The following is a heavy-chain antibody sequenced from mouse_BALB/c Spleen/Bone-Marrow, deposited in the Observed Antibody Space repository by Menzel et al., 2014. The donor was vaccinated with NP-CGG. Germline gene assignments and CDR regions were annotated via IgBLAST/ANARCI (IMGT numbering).Heavy chain of an antibody. J-gene: IGHJ2*01. CDR1: RFTFSNYA. Sequence: EVMLVESGGGLVKPGGSLKPSCAASRFTFSNYAMSWVRQTPEKRLEWVATISSGGSYTYYPDSVKGRFTISRDNAQNTLYLQMSSLRSEDTAMYFCARQENWALDYWGQGTTLTVSS. CDR3: ARQENWALDY. D-gene: IGHD4-1*01. V-gene: IGHV5-9-1*01. CDR2: ISSGGSYT.